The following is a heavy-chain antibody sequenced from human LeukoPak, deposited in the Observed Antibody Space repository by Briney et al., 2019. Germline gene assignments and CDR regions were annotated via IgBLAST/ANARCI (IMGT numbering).Heavy chain of an antibody. CDR3: AREVASSWYLGWFDP. J-gene: IGHJ5*02. Sequence: GGSLRLSCAASGFTFNSHAMSWVRQAPGKGLEWVSAISGNGGSTYYADSVKGRFTISRDNSKNTLYLQMNGLGAEDTAIYYCAREVASSWYLGWFDPWGQGTLVTVSS. D-gene: IGHD6-13*01. CDR1: GFTFNSHA. CDR2: ISGNGGST. V-gene: IGHV3-23*01.